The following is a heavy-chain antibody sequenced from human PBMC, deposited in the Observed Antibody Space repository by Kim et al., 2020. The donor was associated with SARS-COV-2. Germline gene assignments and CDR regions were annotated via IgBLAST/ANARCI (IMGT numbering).Heavy chain of an antibody. J-gene: IGHJ6*02. Sequence: SETLSLTCTVSGGSISSYYWSWIRQPPGKGLEWIGYIYYSGSTNYNPSLKSRVTISVDTSKNQFSLKLSSVTAADTAVYYCARAGDAAFIAAAGNYYYYGMDVWGQGTTVTVSS. V-gene: IGHV4-59*13. CDR1: GGSISSYY. D-gene: IGHD6-13*01. CDR2: IYYSGST. CDR3: ARAGDAAFIAAAGNYYYYGMDV.